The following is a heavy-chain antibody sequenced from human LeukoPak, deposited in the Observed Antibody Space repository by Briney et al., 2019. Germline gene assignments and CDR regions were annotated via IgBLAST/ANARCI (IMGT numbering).Heavy chain of an antibody. CDR3: ARRGREPIDY. CDR2: IYYSGST. Sequence: SETLSLTCTVSGGSISSSSYYWGWIRQPPGKGLEWIGSIYYSGSTYYNPSLKSRVTISVDTSKNQFSLKLSSVTAADTAVYYCARRGREPIDYWGQGTLVTVSS. J-gene: IGHJ4*02. CDR1: GGSISSSSYY. D-gene: IGHD1-14*01. V-gene: IGHV4-39*01.